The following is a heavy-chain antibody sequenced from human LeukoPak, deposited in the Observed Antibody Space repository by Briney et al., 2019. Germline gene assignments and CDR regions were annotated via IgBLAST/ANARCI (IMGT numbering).Heavy chain of an antibody. D-gene: IGHD3-10*01. CDR2: ISYDGSNK. V-gene: IGHV3-30*18. CDR1: GFTFSSYG. Sequence: GGSLRLSCAASGFTFSSYGMHWVRQAPGKGLEWVAVISYDGSNKYYADSVKGRFTISRDNSKNTLYLQMNSLRAEDTAVYYCAKEFVGYFDYWGQGTLVTVSS. CDR3: AKEFVGYFDY. J-gene: IGHJ4*02.